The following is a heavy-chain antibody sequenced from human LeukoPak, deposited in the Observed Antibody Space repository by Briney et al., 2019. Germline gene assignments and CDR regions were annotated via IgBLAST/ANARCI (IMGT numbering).Heavy chain of an antibody. CDR1: GYSFTSFW. J-gene: IGHJ5*01. CDR2: IYPGDSDL. CDR3: ARRIYLDFRSLHGRDKGRFDS. V-gene: IGHV5-51*01. D-gene: IGHD3-3*01. Sequence: GESLKISCKGSGYSFTSFWIAWVRQRPGKGLEWMGIIYPGDSDLRYSPSFQGQVTISADKSTSTAYLHWSSLKASDTAMYYCARRIYLDFRSLHGRDKGRFDSWGQGSLVTVSS.